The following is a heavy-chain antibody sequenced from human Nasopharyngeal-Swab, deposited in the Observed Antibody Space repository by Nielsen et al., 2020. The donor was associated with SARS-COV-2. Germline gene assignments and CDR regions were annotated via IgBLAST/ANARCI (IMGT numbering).Heavy chain of an antibody. CDR3: ASCSTSCSNDAFDI. Sequence: GESLKISCAASGFTVSSNYMSWVRQAPGKGLEWVSVIYSGGSTYHADPVKGRFTISRDNAKNSLYLQMNSLRAEDTAVYYCASCSTSCSNDAFDIWGQGTMVTVSS. D-gene: IGHD2-2*01. CDR1: GFTVSSNY. J-gene: IGHJ3*02. CDR2: IYSGGST. V-gene: IGHV3-53*01.